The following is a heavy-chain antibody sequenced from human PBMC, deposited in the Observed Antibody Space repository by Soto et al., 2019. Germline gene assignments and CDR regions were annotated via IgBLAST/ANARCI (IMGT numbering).Heavy chain of an antibody. J-gene: IGHJ4*02. D-gene: IGHD3-10*01. V-gene: IGHV1-69*12. Sequence: QVQLVQSGAEVKKPGSSVKVSCKASGGTFSSYAISWVRQAPGQGLEWMGGIIPIFGTANYAQKFQGRVTITADECTSTACTELSSLRSEDTAVYYCARVAAGSGSGGGDDYWGQGALVTVSS. CDR1: GGTFSSYA. CDR3: ARVAAGSGSGGGDDY. CDR2: IIPIFGTA.